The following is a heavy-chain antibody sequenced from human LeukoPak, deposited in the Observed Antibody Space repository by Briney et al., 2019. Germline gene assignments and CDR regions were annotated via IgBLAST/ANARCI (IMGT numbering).Heavy chain of an antibody. J-gene: IGHJ4*02. CDR2: IKQDGSEK. CDR3: ARDSYDILTGYSPDLDY. Sequence: IKQDGSEKYYVGSVKGRFTISRDNTKNSLYLQMNSLRAEDTAVYCARDSYDILTGYSPDLDYWGQGTLVTVSS. D-gene: IGHD3-9*01. V-gene: IGHV3-7*01.